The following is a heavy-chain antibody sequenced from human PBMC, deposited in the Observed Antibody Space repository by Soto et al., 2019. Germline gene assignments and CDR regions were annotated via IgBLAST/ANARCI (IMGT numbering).Heavy chain of an antibody. J-gene: IGHJ4*02. CDR3: AKAWDIVVVPAAYYFDY. CDR1: GFTFSIYA. Sequence: GGSLRLSCAASGFTFSIYAMSWVRQAPGKGLEWVSAISGSGGSTYYADSVKGRFTISRDNSKNTLYLQMNSLRAEDRAVYYCAKAWDIVVVPAAYYFDYWGQGTLVTVSS. D-gene: IGHD2-2*01. CDR2: ISGSGGST. V-gene: IGHV3-23*01.